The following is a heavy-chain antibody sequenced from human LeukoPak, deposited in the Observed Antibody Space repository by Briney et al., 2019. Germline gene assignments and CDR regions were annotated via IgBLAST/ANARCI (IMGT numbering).Heavy chain of an antibody. CDR1: GFTFSSYA. Sequence: PGRSLRLSCAASGFTFSSYAMHWVRQAPGKGLEWVAVISYDGSNKYYADSVKGRFTISRDNSKNTLYLQMNSLRAEDTAVNYCARDSYIVVVTATLDYWGQGTLVTVSS. J-gene: IGHJ4*02. CDR3: ARDSYIVVVTATLDY. CDR2: ISYDGSNK. V-gene: IGHV3-30-3*01. D-gene: IGHD2-21*02.